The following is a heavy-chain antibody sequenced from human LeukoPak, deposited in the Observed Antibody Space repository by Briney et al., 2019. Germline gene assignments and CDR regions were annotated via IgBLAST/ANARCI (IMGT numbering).Heavy chain of an antibody. CDR3: VKDQRITMVRPRGRDAFGI. Sequence: PGGSLRLSCSASGFTFSSYAMHWVRQAPGKGLEYVSAISSNGGSTYYADSVKGRFTISRDNSKNTLYLQMSSLRAEDTAVYYCVKDQRITMVRPRGRDAFGIWGQGTMVTVSS. D-gene: IGHD3-10*01. J-gene: IGHJ3*02. CDR1: GFTFSSYA. V-gene: IGHV3-64D*09. CDR2: ISSNGGST.